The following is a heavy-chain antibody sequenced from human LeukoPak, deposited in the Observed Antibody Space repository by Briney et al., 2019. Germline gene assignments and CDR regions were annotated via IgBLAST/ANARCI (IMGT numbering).Heavy chain of an antibody. V-gene: IGHV1-18*01. D-gene: IGHD2-2*01. CDR2: ISAYNGNT. J-gene: IGHJ4*02. CDR3: ARYCSSTSCYNGIDY. CDR1: GYTFTSYG. Sequence: ASVKVSRKASGYTFTSYGTSWVRQAPGQGLEWMGWISAYNGNTNYAQKLQGRVTMATDTSTSTAYMELRSLRSDDTAVYYCARYCSSTSCYNGIDYWGQGTLVTVSS.